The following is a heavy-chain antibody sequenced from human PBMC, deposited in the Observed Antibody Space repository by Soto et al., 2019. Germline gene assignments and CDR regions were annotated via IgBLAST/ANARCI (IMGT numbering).Heavy chain of an antibody. D-gene: IGHD3-10*01. CDR2: IWYDGSNK. V-gene: IGHV3-33*01. CDR1: GFTFSSYG. J-gene: IGHJ6*02. Sequence: QVQLVESGGGVVQPGRSLRLSCAASGFTFSSYGMHWVRQAPGKGLEWVAVIWYDGSNKYYADSVKSRFTISRDNSKNPLYLQMNSVRAEDTAVYYCARGVRSDYYYYGMDVWGQGTTVTVSS. CDR3: ARGVRSDYYYYGMDV.